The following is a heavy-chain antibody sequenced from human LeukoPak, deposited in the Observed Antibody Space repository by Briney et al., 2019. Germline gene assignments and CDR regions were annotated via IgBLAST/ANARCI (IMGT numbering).Heavy chain of an antibody. D-gene: IGHD1-26*01. CDR3: ARASGSYWWFDS. CDR2: VNPNSGDT. V-gene: IGHV1-2*02. J-gene: IGHJ5*01. Sequence: GASVKVSCKASGGTFSSYVISWVRRAPGQGLEWMGCVNPNSGDTNYAQKFQGSVTMTRDTSISTVYMELSRLRSDDTAVYYCARASGSYWWFDSWGQGTLVTVSS. CDR1: GGTFSSYV.